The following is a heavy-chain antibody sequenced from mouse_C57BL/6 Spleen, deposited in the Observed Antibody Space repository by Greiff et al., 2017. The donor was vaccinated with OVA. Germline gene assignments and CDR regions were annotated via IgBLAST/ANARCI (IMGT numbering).Heavy chain of an antibody. CDR2: IDPSDSET. D-gene: IGHD2-3*01. Sequence: QVQLKESGAELVRPGSSVKLSCKASGYTFTSYWMHWVKQRPIQGLEWIGNIDPSDSETHYNQKFKDKATLTVDKSSSTAYMQLSSLTSEDSAVYYCARDDGYLDYWGQGTTLTVSS. J-gene: IGHJ2*01. CDR1: GYTFTSYW. V-gene: IGHV1-52*01. CDR3: ARDDGYLDY.